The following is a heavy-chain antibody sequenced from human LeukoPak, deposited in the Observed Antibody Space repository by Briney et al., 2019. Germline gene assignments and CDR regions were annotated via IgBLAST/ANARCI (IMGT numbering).Heavy chain of an antibody. D-gene: IGHD3-10*01. J-gene: IGHJ4*02. CDR3: ARGYYGSGSYPIDY. Sequence: GGSLRLSCAASGFTFSSYAMGWVRQAPGKGLEWVSAISGSGGSTYYADSVKGRFTISRDNSKNTLYLQMNSLRAEDTAVYYCARGYYGSGSYPIDYWGQGTLVTVSS. CDR2: ISGSGGST. CDR1: GFTFSSYA. V-gene: IGHV3-23*01.